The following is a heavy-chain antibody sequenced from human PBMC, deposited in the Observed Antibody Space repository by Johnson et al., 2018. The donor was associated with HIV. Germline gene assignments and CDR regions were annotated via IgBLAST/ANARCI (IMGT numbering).Heavy chain of an antibody. CDR1: GFTFDDYG. CDR3: ARERHYYGSVRPRERQGDAFDI. Sequence: VHLVESGGGVVRPGGSLRLSCAASGFTFDDYGMSWVRQAPGKGLEWVSGIHWNGGSTGYADSVKGRFTISRDNAKNSLYLQMNSLRAEDTAVYFCARERHYYGSVRPRERQGDAFDIWGQGTMVTVAS. CDR2: IHWNGGST. D-gene: IGHD3-10*01. V-gene: IGHV3-20*04. J-gene: IGHJ3*02.